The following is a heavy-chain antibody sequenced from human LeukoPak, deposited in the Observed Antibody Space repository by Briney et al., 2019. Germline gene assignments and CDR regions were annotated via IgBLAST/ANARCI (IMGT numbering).Heavy chain of an antibody. D-gene: IGHD4-17*01. J-gene: IGHJ5*02. V-gene: IGHV5-51*01. Sequence: GESLKISCQTSGYDFSTKWIGCVRQMPGKGLEWMGIIYPLDSITRYSPSFQGHVTISADTSINTAYLQWTSLKPSDTAIYYCARLAPDYADYWFDPWGQGTLVTVSS. CDR1: GYDFSTKW. CDR3: ARLAPDYADYWFDP. CDR2: IYPLDSIT.